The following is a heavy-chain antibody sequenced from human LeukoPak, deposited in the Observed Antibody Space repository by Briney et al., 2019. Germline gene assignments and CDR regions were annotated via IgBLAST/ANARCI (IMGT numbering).Heavy chain of an antibody. CDR1: GFTFSSYA. J-gene: IGHJ6*02. CDR2: ISGSGGST. V-gene: IGHV3-23*01. D-gene: IGHD2-2*02. CDR3: AKSQLLYRYYGMDV. Sequence: PGASLRLSCAASGFTFSSYAMSWVRQAPGKGLEWVSAISGSGGSTYYADSVKGRFTISRDNSKNTLYLQMNSLRAEDTAVYYCAKSQLLYRYYGMDVWGQGTTVTVSS.